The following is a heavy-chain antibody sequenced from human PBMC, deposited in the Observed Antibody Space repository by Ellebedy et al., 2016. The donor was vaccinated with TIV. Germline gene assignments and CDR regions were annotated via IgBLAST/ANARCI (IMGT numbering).Heavy chain of an antibody. J-gene: IGHJ4*02. CDR3: ATAPAGVYGETSAY. CDR2: IYSVGDT. V-gene: IGHV3-53*01. Sequence: GGSLRLSCAVSGFTVRSKYMNWVRQAPGKGLGWVSLIYSVGDTYYADSVKGRFTVSRDNSHNTLYLLMTSLRIDDTTVYYFATAPAGVYGETSAYWGRGTLVTVSS. CDR1: GFTVRSKY. D-gene: IGHD4-17*01.